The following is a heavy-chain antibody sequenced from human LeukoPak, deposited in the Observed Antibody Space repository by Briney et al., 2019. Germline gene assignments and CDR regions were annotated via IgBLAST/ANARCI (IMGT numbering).Heavy chain of an antibody. V-gene: IGHV3-11*01. D-gene: IGHD1-26*01. CDR3: AREARGSGRDFDY. CDR2: IGTRSNPI. CDR1: GFSFSDFY. J-gene: IGHJ4*02. Sequence: PGGSLRLSCAASGFSFSDFYMPWIRQAPGMGLEWISYIGTRSNPIYYADSVKGRFIISRDDAKNSLYLQMNSLRDEDTAVYFCAREARGSGRDFDYWGQGILVTVSS.